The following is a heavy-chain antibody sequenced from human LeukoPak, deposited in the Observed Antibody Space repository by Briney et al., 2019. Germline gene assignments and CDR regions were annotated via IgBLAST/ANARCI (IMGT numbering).Heavy chain of an antibody. D-gene: IGHD6-19*01. Sequence: PGGSLRLSCAASGFTFSSYWMSWVRQAPGKGLEWVANIKKDGSEKYYVDSVKGRFTISRDNAKKSLYLQMNSLRAEDTAVYYCARDIAVAGTSPYFDYWGQGTLVTVSS. CDR2: IKKDGSEK. J-gene: IGHJ4*02. V-gene: IGHV3-7*01. CDR1: GFTFSSYW. CDR3: ARDIAVAGTSPYFDY.